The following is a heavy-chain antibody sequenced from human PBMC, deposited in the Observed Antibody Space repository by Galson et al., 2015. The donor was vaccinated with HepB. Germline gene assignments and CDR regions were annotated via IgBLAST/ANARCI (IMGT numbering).Heavy chain of an antibody. CDR3: AKVGTYYYDSSGYWSGDYYYYGMDV. D-gene: IGHD3-22*01. Sequence: SLRLSCAASGFTFSSYAMSWVRQAPGKGLEWVSAISGSGGSTYYADSVKGRFTISRDNSKNTLYLQMNSLRAEDTAVYYCAKVGTYYYDSSGYWSGDYYYYGMDVWGQGTTVTVSS. J-gene: IGHJ6*02. V-gene: IGHV3-23*01. CDR1: GFTFSSYA. CDR2: ISGSGGST.